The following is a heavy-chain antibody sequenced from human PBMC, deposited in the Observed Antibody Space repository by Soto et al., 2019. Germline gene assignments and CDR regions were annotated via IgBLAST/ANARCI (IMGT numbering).Heavy chain of an antibody. CDR2: ISGSGGST. J-gene: IGHJ4*02. V-gene: IGHV3-23*01. CDR1: GFTFSSYA. Sequence: EVQLLESGGGLVQPGGSLRLSCAASGFTFSSYAMSWVRQAPGKGLEWVSAISGSGGSTYYADSVKGRFTISRDNSKNSLYLQMNSLRAEDTAVYYCAKVRDDCWSGYLHTYFDYWGQGTLVTVSS. CDR3: AKVRDDCWSGYLHTYFDY. D-gene: IGHD3-3*01.